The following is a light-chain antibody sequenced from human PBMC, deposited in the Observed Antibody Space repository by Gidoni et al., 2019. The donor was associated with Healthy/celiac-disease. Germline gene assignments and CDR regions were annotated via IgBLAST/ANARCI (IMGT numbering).Light chain of an antibody. CDR1: SSDVGGYNY. Sequence: QSALTQPASVSGSPGQSLTISCTGTSSDVGGYNYVSWYQQPPGKAPKLMIYDVSNRPSGVSNRFSGSKSGNTASLTISGLQAEDEADYYCSSYTSSSTQVFGGGTKLTVL. CDR3: SSYTSSSTQV. J-gene: IGLJ2*01. CDR2: DVS. V-gene: IGLV2-14*03.